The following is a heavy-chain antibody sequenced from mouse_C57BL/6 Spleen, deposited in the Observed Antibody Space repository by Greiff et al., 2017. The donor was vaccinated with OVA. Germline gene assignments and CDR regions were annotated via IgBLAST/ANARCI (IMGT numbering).Heavy chain of an antibody. CDR2: INPYNGDT. V-gene: IGHV1-20*01. Sequence: EVKLQESGPELVKPGDSVKISCKASGYSFTGYFMNWVMQSHGKSLEWIGRINPYNGDTFYNQKFKGKATLTVDKSSSTAHMELRSLTSEDSAVYYCALDYYGSSSYAMDYWGQGTSVTVSS. CDR1: GYSFTGYF. CDR3: ALDYYGSSSYAMDY. D-gene: IGHD1-1*01. J-gene: IGHJ4*01.